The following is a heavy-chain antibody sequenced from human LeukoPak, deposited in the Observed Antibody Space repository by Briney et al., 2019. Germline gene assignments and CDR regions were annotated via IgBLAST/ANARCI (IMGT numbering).Heavy chain of an antibody. CDR2: IYHTGST. CDR3: ARGVLGQTVLTVYWYFDL. D-gene: IGHD2-8*02. Sequence: SSETLSLTCAVSGGSISNSNWWSWVRQAPGKGLEWIGEIYHTGSTNYNPSLKSRVTISVDKSNNQFSLKLSSVTAADTAVYYCARGVLGQTVLTVYWYFDLWGRGTLVTVSS. J-gene: IGHJ2*01. CDR1: GGSISNSNW. V-gene: IGHV4-4*02.